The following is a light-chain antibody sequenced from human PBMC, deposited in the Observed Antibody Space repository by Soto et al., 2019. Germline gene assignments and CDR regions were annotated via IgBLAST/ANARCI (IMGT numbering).Light chain of an antibody. J-gene: IGLJ2*01. CDR1: SGHSSYA. Sequence: QLVLTQSPSASASLGASVKLTCTLSSGHSSYAIAWHQQQPEKGPRYLMKVDIDGSHNKGDGIPDRFSGSSSGAERYLTISSLQSEDEADYYCQTWGTGIQDVVFGGGTQLTVL. CDR3: QTWGTGIQDVV. CDR2: VDIDGSH. V-gene: IGLV4-69*01.